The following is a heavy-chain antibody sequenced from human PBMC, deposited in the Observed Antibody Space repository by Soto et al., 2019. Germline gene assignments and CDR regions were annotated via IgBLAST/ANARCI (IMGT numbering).Heavy chain of an antibody. CDR3: ASYSSGYAPDAFDI. V-gene: IGHV4-31*03. CDR2: IYYSGST. CDR1: GGSISSGGYY. D-gene: IGHD3-22*01. J-gene: IGHJ3*02. Sequence: PSETLSLTCTVSGGSISSGGYYWNWIRQHPGKGLEWIGYIYYSGSTYYNQSLKSRVTISVDTSKNQFSLKLSSVTAADTAVYYCASYSSGYAPDAFDIWGQGTMVTVSS.